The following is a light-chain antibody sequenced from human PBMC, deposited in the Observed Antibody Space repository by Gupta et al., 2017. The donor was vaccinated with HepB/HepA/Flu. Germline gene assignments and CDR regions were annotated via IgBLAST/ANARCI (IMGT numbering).Light chain of an antibody. Sequence: EIVLTQSPATLSVSPGERATLSCRASQTVSNNLAWYQQKVGQAPRLLIYGVSTRASGIPARFSGGGSGTEFTLTISSLQSEDFAVYYCQQYNNWRRPFGQGAKVEIK. CDR3: QQYNNWRRP. V-gene: IGKV3-15*01. CDR2: GVS. J-gene: IGKJ1*01. CDR1: QTVSNN.